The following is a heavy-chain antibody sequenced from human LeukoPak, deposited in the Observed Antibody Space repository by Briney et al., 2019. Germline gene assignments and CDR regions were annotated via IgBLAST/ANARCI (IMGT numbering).Heavy chain of an antibody. Sequence: GASVKVSCKASGYTFTSYDINWVRQATGQGLEWMGWMNPNIGNTGYAQKFQGRLTITRNTSISTAYMELSSLRSEDTAVYYCARAMTTVTTADYWGQGTPVTVSS. V-gene: IGHV1-8*03. CDR1: GYTFTSYD. J-gene: IGHJ4*02. CDR2: MNPNIGNT. D-gene: IGHD4-17*01. CDR3: ARAMTTVTTADY.